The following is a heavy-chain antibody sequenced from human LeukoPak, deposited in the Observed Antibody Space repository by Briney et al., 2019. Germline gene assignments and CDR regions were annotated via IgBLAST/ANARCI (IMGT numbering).Heavy chain of an antibody. Sequence: SETLSLTCTVSGGSISSYYWSWIRQPPGKGLEWIGYIYYSGSTNYNPSLKSRVTISVDTSKNQFSLKLSSVTAADTAVYYCARQMVRGVIGVGDAFDIWGQGTMVTVSS. CDR3: ARQMVRGVIGVGDAFDI. CDR1: GGSISSYY. D-gene: IGHD3-10*01. CDR2: IYYSGST. V-gene: IGHV4-59*08. J-gene: IGHJ3*02.